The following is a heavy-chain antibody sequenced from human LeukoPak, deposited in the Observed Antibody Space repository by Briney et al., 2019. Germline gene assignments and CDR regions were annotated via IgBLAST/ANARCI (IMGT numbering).Heavy chain of an antibody. V-gene: IGHV1-69*13. Sequence: ASVKVSCTASGGTFSSYAISWVRQAPGQGLEWMGGIIPIFGTANYAQKFQGRVTTTADESTSTAYMELSSLRSEDTAVYYCARRSGELLDYYYGMDVWGQGTLVTVSS. CDR1: GGTFSSYA. CDR2: IIPIFGTA. D-gene: IGHD3-10*01. CDR3: ARRSGELLDYYYGMDV. J-gene: IGHJ6*02.